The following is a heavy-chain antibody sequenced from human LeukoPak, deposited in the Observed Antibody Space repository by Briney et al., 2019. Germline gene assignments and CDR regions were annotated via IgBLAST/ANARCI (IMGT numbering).Heavy chain of an antibody. J-gene: IGHJ4*02. CDR3: ARAAYFDY. D-gene: IGHD6-25*01. Sequence: PGGSLRLSCAASGFTFSSYSMNWVRQAPGKGLEWVSYITGGSYTIYYAQSVRGRFTISRDNAKNSLYLQMNSLRVEDTAVYYCARAAYFDYWGQGTLVTVSS. CDR1: GFTFSSYS. CDR2: ITGGSYTI. V-gene: IGHV3-48*01.